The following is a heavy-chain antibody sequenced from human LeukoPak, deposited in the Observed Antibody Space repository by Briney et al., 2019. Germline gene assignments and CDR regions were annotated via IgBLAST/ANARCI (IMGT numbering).Heavy chain of an antibody. CDR1: GFTFSKYS. J-gene: IGHJ3*02. Sequence: PGGSLRLSCAASGFTFSKYSMNWVRQAPGKGLEWVSCISSSGDYKYYGDTVKGRFTISRDNAKNSLYLQMNSLRAEDTAVYYCARMNGYCSGGSCFDVPPTDAFDIWGQGTMVTVSS. CDR3: ARMNGYCSGGSCFDVPPTDAFDI. V-gene: IGHV3-21*01. D-gene: IGHD2-15*01. CDR2: ISSSGDYK.